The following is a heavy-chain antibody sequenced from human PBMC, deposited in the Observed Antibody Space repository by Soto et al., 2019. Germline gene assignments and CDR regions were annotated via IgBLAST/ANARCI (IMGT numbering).Heavy chain of an antibody. D-gene: IGHD2-15*01. CDR2: INPSTGTT. V-gene: IGHV1-46*01. CDR1: GYSFTTYY. Sequence: ASVKVSCKASGYSFTTYYIQWVRHAPGHGPEWLGIINPSTGTTSYAQKFQGRATMTRNTSISTAYMELSSLRSEDTAVYYCARYCSGGSCYSDYYYYMDVWGKGTTVTVSS. J-gene: IGHJ6*03. CDR3: ARYCSGGSCYSDYYYYMDV.